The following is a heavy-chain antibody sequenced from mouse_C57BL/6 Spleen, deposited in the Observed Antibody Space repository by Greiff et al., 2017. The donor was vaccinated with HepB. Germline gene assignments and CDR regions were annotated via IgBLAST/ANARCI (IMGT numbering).Heavy chain of an antibody. J-gene: IGHJ3*01. Sequence: QVQLQQPGAELVMPGASVKLSCKASGYTFTSYWMHWVKQRPGQGLEWIGEIDPSDSYTNYNQKFKGKSTLTVDKSSSTAYMQLSSLTSEDSAVYYCARSGDGLRGFAYWGQGTLVTVSA. CDR2: IDPSDSYT. CDR3: ARSGDGLRGFAY. V-gene: IGHV1-69*01. CDR1: GYTFTSYW. D-gene: IGHD1-1*01.